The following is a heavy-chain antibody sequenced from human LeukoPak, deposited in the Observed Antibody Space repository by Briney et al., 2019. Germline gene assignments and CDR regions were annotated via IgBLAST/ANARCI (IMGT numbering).Heavy chain of an antibody. J-gene: IGHJ6*04. D-gene: IGHD6-19*01. V-gene: IGHV4-34*01. CDR3: ASRVAGTRSPLDV. Sequence: SETLSLTCAVFGGSFSGYYWSWIRQPPGKGLEWIGEINHSASTNYNPSLKSRVTISVDTSKNQFSLKLSSVTAADTAVYYCASRVAGTRSPLDVWGKGTTVTISS. CDR1: GGSFSGYY. CDR2: INHSAST.